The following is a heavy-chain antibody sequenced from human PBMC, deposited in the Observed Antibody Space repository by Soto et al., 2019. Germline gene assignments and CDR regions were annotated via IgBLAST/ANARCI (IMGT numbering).Heavy chain of an antibody. D-gene: IGHD3-10*01. CDR1: GFSLSTSGVG. CDR2: IHSNDDK. CDR3: THLGGSGLYGMDV. Sequence: QITLKESGPTLVKPTQTLTLTCTFSGFSLSTSGVGVGWVRQPPGKALEWLALIHSNDDKRFSTSLKSRLTITNDTPKNQGVLTMTNMDPVDTATYYCTHLGGSGLYGMDVWGQGTTVTGSS. J-gene: IGHJ6*02. V-gene: IGHV2-5*01.